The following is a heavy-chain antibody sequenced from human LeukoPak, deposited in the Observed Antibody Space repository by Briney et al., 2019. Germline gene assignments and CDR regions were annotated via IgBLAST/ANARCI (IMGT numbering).Heavy chain of an antibody. CDR2: IYYSGST. Sequence: SETLSLTCTVSGGSISSSSYYWGWIRQPPGKGLEWIGSIYYSGSTYYNPSLKSRVTISIDTSKNQFSLKLSSVTAADTAVYYCARNTVVTPLTRRYYYYYMDVWGKGTTVTVSS. CDR3: ARNTVVTPLTRRYYYYYMDV. J-gene: IGHJ6*03. CDR1: GGSISSSSYY. D-gene: IGHD4-23*01. V-gene: IGHV4-39*07.